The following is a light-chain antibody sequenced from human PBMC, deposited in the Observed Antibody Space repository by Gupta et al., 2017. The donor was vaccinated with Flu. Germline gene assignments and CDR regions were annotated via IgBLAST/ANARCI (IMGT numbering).Light chain of an antibody. Sequence: SSVLTQPPSVSVAPGQTARITCDGNNIGSKSVHWYQQKPGQAPVLVVYDNNDRPSGIPERFSGSNSGNTATLTISRVEAGAEADYYCQVWDRSSDHPVFGGGTKLTVL. V-gene: IGLV3-21*02. J-gene: IGLJ2*01. CDR3: QVWDRSSDHPV. CDR2: DNN. CDR1: NIGSKS.